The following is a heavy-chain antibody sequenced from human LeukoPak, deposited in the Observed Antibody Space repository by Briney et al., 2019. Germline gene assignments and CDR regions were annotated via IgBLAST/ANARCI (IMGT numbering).Heavy chain of an antibody. Sequence: ASVKVPCKTSGYTFNDYTIHWVRQAPGQSLEWVGWVSRDRTKSAEKFQDRVILTRDWTINTAYMEMNMVTSDDTAVYYCARGYGSSLFDYWGQGSLITVSS. CDR2: VSRDRT. V-gene: IGHV1-2*02. J-gene: IGHJ4*02. CDR1: GYTFNDYT. D-gene: IGHD6-13*01. CDR3: ARGYGSSLFDY.